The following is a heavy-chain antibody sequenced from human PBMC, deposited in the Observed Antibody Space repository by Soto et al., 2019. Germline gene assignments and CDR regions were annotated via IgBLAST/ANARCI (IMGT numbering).Heavy chain of an antibody. CDR1: GFSITDCA. V-gene: IGHV3-23*01. J-gene: IGHJ4*02. CDR3: AKDGIRKDDY. Sequence: GGSLRLYCSASGFSITDCAMSWVRQAPGKGLEWVSSISDSGTKTFYGDSVKGRFAISRDTSKNTVYMQMNNLRAEDTALYYCAKDGIRKDDYWGQGTVVTVSS. CDR2: ISDSGTKT.